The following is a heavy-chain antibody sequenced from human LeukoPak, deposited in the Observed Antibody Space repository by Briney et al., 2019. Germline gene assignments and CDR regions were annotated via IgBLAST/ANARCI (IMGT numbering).Heavy chain of an antibody. J-gene: IGHJ3*02. CDR3: AKDRGYGDYTRVDDAFDI. CDR2: ISGSGGST. CDR1: GFTFSNYA. V-gene: IGHV3-23*01. D-gene: IGHD4-17*01. Sequence: PGGSLRLSCAASGFTFSNYAMGWVRQAPGKGLEWVSAISGSGGSTYYADSVKGRFTISRDTSRNTLYLQMNSLRAEDTAVYYCAKDRGYGDYTRVDDAFDIWGQGTMVTVSS.